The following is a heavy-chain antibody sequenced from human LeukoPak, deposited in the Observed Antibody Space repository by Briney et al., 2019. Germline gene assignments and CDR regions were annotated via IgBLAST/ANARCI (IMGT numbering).Heavy chain of an antibody. V-gene: IGHV4-30-4*08. J-gene: IGHJ4*02. Sequence: SQTLSLTCTVSGGSIRSGDYYWSWIRQHPGKGPEWIGHIYYSGSTYYNPSLRSRVTISVDTSKNQFSLKLSSVTAADTAVYYCARHVTGPSPYYFDYWGQGTLVTVSS. D-gene: IGHD3-10*02. CDR1: GGSIRSGDYY. CDR3: ARHVTGPSPYYFDY. CDR2: IYYSGST.